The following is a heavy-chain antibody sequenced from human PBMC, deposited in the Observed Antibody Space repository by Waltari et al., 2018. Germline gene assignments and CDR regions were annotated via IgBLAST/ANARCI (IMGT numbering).Heavy chain of an antibody. CDR3: ARSRFRTWSSRGYFDL. V-gene: IGHV4-38-2*01. J-gene: IGHJ2*01. D-gene: IGHD1-26*01. CDR2: IYHSGST. Sequence: QMQLQESGPGLVKPSETLSLTCAVSGYSISSGYYWGWIRQPPGKGLEWIGSIYHSGSTYYNPSLKSRVTISVDTSKNQFSLKLSSVTAADTAVYYCARSRFRTWSSRGYFDLWGRGTLVTVSS. CDR1: GYSISSGYY.